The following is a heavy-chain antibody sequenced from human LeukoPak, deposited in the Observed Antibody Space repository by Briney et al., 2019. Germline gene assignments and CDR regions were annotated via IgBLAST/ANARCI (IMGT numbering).Heavy chain of an antibody. CDR1: GYSISSGYY. J-gene: IGHJ6*04. D-gene: IGHD1-1*01. CDR3: ARGRITKDV. CDR2: IYHSGST. V-gene: IGHV4-38-2*01. Sequence: NPSETLSLTCAVSGYSISSGYYWGWIRQPPGKGLEWIGSIYHSGSTNYNPSLKSRVTISVDTSKNQFSLKLSSVTAADTAVYYCARGRITKDVWGKGTTVTVSS.